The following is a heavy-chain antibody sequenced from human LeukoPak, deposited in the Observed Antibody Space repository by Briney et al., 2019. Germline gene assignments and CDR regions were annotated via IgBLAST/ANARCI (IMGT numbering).Heavy chain of an antibody. CDR3: ATFDSSGFGDAFDI. V-gene: IGHV1-24*01. J-gene: IGHJ3*02. CDR2: FDPEDGET. D-gene: IGHD6-19*01. CDR1: GYTLTELS. Sequence: SVKVSRKVSGYTLTELSMHRVRQAPGKGLEWMGGFDPEDGETIYAQKFQGRVTMTEDTSTDTAYMELSSLRSEDTAVYYCATFDSSGFGDAFDIWGQGTMVTVSS.